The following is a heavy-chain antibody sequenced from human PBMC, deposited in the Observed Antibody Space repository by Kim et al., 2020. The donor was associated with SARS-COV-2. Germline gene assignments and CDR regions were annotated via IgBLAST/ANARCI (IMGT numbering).Heavy chain of an antibody. CDR2: IYYSGST. V-gene: IGHV4-59*13. Sequence: SETLSLTCTVSGGSISSYYWSWIRQPPGKGLEWIGYIYYSGSTNYNPSLKSRVTISVDTSKNQFSLKLSSVTAADTAVYYCARARSSPVPAAKTRRYNWFDPWGQGTLVTVSS. CDR1: GGSISSYY. CDR3: ARARSSPVPAAKTRRYNWFDP. D-gene: IGHD2-2*01. J-gene: IGHJ5*02.